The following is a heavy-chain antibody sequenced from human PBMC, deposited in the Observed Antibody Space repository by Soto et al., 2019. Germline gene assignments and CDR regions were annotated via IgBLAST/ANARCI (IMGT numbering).Heavy chain of an antibody. CDR3: ARGLLAYCGGDCYTDAFDI. CDR2: IIPIFGTA. V-gene: IGHV1-69*01. J-gene: IGHJ3*02. Sequence: VQLVQSGAEVKKPGSSVKVSCKASGGTFSSYAISWVRQAPGQGLEWMGGIIPIFGTANYAQKFQGRVTITADESTSTAYMELSSLRSEDPAVYYCARGLLAYCGGDCYTDAFDIWGQGTMVTVSS. D-gene: IGHD2-21*02. CDR1: GGTFSSYA.